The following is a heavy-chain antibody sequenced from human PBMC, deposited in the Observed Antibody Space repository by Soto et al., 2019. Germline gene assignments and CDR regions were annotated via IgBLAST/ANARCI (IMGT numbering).Heavy chain of an antibody. CDR2: IIPGNGTT. D-gene: IGHD1-26*01. CDR3: ASGSYVY. CDR1: GYTFTGYY. J-gene: IGHJ4*02. V-gene: IGHV1-3*01. Sequence: ASVKVSCKASGYTFTGYYMHWVRQAPGQRLEWMGGIIPGNGTTNYSQKFQGRVTITRDTSASTAYMELSSLRSEDTAVYYCASGSYVYWGQGTLVTVSS.